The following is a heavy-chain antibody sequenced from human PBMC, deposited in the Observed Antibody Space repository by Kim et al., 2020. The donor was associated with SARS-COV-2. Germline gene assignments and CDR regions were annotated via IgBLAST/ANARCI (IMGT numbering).Heavy chain of an antibody. D-gene: IGHD6-19*01. CDR3: ARDLAVPSKHYYYSNGLDV. CDR2: INPNSGDT. Sequence: ASVKVSCKASGYIFTYNYIHWVLLAPGQGLEWMGWINPNSGDTNYAQKFQGRVTMTGDTSISTAYMELSRLTFDDTAVYYCARDLAVPSKHYYYSNGLDVWGQGTTVTVS. V-gene: IGHV1-2*02. CDR1: GYIFTYNY. J-gene: IGHJ6*02.